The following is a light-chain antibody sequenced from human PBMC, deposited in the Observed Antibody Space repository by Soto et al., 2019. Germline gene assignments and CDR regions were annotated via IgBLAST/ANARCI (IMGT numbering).Light chain of an antibody. J-gene: IGKJ5*01. CDR2: AAS. Sequence: IQLTHSPSSLSASVLYIVTITFRSSQGISNYLGLYQQKPGKAPKLLIYAASTLQTGVPSRFSGGGSGTDFTLTISRLEPEDFAMYYCQKFGGSPVNFGQGTRLEIK. CDR3: QKFGGSPVN. V-gene: IGKV1-9*01. CDR1: QGISNY.